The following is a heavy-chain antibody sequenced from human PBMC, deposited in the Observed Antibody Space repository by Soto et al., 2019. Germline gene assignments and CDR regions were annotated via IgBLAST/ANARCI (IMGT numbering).Heavy chain of an antibody. CDR2: MSYDGSDT. Sequence: HPGGSLRLSCVGSGFIFSNNGMHWVRQTPGKGLEWVAFMSYDGSDTFYAASVKGRFTISRDNSKNTLFLHMSNLRAEDTAMYYCTIVRVADSALDHWGQGTLVTVSS. V-gene: IGHV3-30*02. CDR1: GFIFSNNG. D-gene: IGHD3-10*02. J-gene: IGHJ4*02. CDR3: TIVRVADSALDH.